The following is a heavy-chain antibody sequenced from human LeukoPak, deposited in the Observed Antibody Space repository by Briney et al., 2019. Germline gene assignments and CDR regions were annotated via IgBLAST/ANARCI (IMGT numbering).Heavy chain of an antibody. V-gene: IGHV3-53*01. D-gene: IGHD1-26*01. CDR2: IYSGGST. CDR3: ARGQGSWYYYMDV. J-gene: IGHJ6*03. CDR1: GFSVGSNY. Sequence: GGSLRLSCAASGFSVGSNYMTWVRQAPGKGLEWVSVIYSGGSTYYADSVKGRFTISRDSSKNTLHLQVNSLRAEDTAVYYCARGQGSWYYYMDVWGKGTTVAVSS.